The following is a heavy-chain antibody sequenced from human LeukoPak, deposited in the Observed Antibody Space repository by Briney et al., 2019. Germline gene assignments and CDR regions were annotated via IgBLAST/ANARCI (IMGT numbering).Heavy chain of an antibody. J-gene: IGHJ4*02. Sequence: PGGSLRLSCAASGFTFSSYGMHWVRQAPGKGLEWVAVIWYDGSNKYYADSVKGRFTISRGNSKNTLYLQMNSLRAEDTAVYYCTTDKVLRYFDWLLDDPADEDYWGQGTLVTVSS. V-gene: IGHV3-33*01. CDR1: GFTFSSYG. CDR2: IWYDGSNK. D-gene: IGHD3-9*01. CDR3: TTDKVLRYFDWLLDDPADEDY.